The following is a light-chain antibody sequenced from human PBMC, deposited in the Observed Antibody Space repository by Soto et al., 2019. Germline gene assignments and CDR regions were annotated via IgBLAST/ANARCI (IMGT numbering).Light chain of an antibody. CDR2: LGS. CDR3: MQALQTPGT. Sequence: DIVMTQSPLSLPVTPGEPASISCRSSQSLLHSNGYNYLDWYLQKPGQSQQLLIYLGSNRASGGPDRFSGGGSGADFTLKISRVEAEDVGVYYCMQALQTPGTFGPGTKVDIK. J-gene: IGKJ3*01. V-gene: IGKV2-28*01. CDR1: QSLLHSNGYNY.